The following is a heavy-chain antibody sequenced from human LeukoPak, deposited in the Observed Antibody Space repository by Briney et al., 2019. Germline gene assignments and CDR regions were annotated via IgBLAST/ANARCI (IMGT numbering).Heavy chain of an antibody. V-gene: IGHV4-38-2*01. CDR3: ARVRKDYYDSTGYWAELYNWFDP. D-gene: IGHD3-22*01. CDR1: GFTISTGNN. J-gene: IGHJ5*02. CDR2: SSGSGYI. Sequence: PWGSLRLSCAASGFTISTGNNCGGSRPPAGKVEGGTSISSGSGYIYYTASLKSRVTISVDTSKNQLSLKLSSVTAADTAVYYCARVRKDYYDSTGYWAELYNWFDPWGQGTLVTVSS.